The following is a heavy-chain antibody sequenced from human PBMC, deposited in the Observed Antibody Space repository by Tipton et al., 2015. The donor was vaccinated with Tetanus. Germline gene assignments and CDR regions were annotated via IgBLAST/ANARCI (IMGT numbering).Heavy chain of an antibody. D-gene: IGHD6-13*01. V-gene: IGHV4-31*03. CDR3: ATEPLSSWYPLN. CDR2: IYYSGST. J-gene: IGHJ4*02. CDR1: GGSISSGGYY. Sequence: TLSLTCTVSGGSISSGGYYWSWIRQHPGKGLEWIGYIYYSGSTYYNPSLKSRVTISVDTSKNQFSLKLSSVTAADTAVYYCATEPLSSWYPLNWGQGTLVTVSS.